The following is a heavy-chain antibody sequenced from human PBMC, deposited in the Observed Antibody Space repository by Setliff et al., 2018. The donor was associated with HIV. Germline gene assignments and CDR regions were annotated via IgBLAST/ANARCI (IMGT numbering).Heavy chain of an antibody. D-gene: IGHD4-17*01. J-gene: IGHJ3*02. CDR2: IYPGDSDT. Sequence: PGESLKISCQGSGYSFTSYWIGWVRQMPGKGLEWMGIIYPGDSDTRYSPSFQGQVTISADKSISTAYLQWSSLKASDTAMYYCARASDPSHRMPPTNYGGNWGAFDIWGQGTMVTVSS. CDR1: GYSFTSYW. V-gene: IGHV5-51*01. CDR3: ARASDPSHRMPPTNYGGNWGAFDI.